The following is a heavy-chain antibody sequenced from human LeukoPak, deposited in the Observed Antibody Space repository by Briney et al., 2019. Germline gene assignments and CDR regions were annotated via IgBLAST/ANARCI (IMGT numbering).Heavy chain of an antibody. D-gene: IGHD3-9*01. CDR1: GFTFSSYA. CDR2: ISGSGGST. CDR3: ARAGLRYFDWLPPHYFDY. V-gene: IGHV3-23*01. J-gene: IGHJ4*02. Sequence: GGSLRLSCAASGFTFSSYAMSWVRQAPGKGLEWVSAISGSGGSTYYADSVKGRFTISRDNAKNSLYLQMNSLRAEDTAVYYCARAGLRYFDWLPPHYFDYWGQGTLVTVSS.